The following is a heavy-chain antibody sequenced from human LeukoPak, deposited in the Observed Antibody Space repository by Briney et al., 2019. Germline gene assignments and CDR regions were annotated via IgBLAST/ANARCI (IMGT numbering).Heavy chain of an antibody. CDR3: ASGRRYYDFWSGYPPLDY. Sequence: SETLSLTCTVSGYSISSGYYWGWIRQPPGKGLEWIGSIYHSGSTYYNPSLKSRVTISVDTSKNQFSLKLSSVTAADTAVYYCASGRRYYDFWSGYPPLDYWGQGTLVTVSS. V-gene: IGHV4-38-2*02. CDR2: IYHSGST. J-gene: IGHJ4*02. D-gene: IGHD3-3*01. CDR1: GYSISSGYY.